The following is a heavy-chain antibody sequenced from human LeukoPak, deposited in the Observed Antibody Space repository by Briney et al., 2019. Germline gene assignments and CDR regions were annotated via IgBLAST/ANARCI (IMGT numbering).Heavy chain of an antibody. CDR3: ARTNRPAAALYYFDY. J-gene: IGHJ4*02. Sequence: ASVKVSCKASGYTFTSYGISWVRQAPGQGLEWMGWISAYNGNTNYAQKLQGRVTMTRDTSTSTVYMELSSLRSEDTAVYYCARTNRPAAALYYFDYWGQGTLVTVSS. V-gene: IGHV1-18*01. D-gene: IGHD2-2*01. CDR2: ISAYNGNT. CDR1: GYTFTSYG.